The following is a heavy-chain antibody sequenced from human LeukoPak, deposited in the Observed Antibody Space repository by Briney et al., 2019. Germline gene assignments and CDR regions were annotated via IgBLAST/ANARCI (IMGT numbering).Heavy chain of an antibody. V-gene: IGHV3-7*01. CDR2: MKQDGTTK. Sequence: GGSLRLSCAVSGFTFSSTWMAWVRQAPGKGLEWVANMKQDGTTKHYADSVKGRFTISRDNAKSSLFLQMNSLRVEDTAVYYCARDQVGALDFWGLGSLVTVSS. D-gene: IGHD1-26*01. CDR1: GFTFSSTW. CDR3: ARDQVGALDF. J-gene: IGHJ4*02.